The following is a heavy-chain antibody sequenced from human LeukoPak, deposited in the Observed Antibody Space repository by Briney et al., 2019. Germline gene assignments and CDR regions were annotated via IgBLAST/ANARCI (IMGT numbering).Heavy chain of an antibody. Sequence: PSETLSLTCAVYGGSFSGYYWSWIRQPPGKGLEWIGEINHSGSTNYNPSLKSRVTISVDTSKNQFSLKLSSVTAADTAVYYCARSIVGATIDYWGQGTLVTVSS. CDR3: ARSIVGATIDY. CDR1: GGSFSGYY. CDR2: INHSGST. D-gene: IGHD1-26*01. V-gene: IGHV4-34*01. J-gene: IGHJ4*02.